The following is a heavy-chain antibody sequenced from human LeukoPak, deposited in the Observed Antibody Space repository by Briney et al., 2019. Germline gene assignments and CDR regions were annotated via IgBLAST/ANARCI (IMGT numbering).Heavy chain of an antibody. CDR1: GYTFTSYA. D-gene: IGHD6-19*01. V-gene: IGHV7-4-1*02. Sequence: ASVKVSCKASGYTFTSYAMNWVRQAPGQGLEWMGWINTNTGNPTYAQGFTGRFVFSLDTSVSTAYLQISSLKAEDTAVYYCARHSSGWFQPPIRWFDPWGQGTLVTVSS. CDR2: INTNTGNP. CDR3: ARHSSGWFQPPIRWFDP. J-gene: IGHJ5*02.